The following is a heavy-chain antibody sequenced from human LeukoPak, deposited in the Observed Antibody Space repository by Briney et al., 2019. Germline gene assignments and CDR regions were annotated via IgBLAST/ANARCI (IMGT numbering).Heavy chain of an antibody. CDR2: ISSSSSYI. Sequence: PGGSLRLSCAASGFTFSSYSMNWVRQAPGKGLEWVSSISSSSSYIYYADSVKGRFTISRDNAKNSLYLQMNSLRAEDTAVYYCARGDVVGATTGFDYWGQGTLVIVSS. D-gene: IGHD1-26*01. V-gene: IGHV3-21*01. CDR1: GFTFSSYS. CDR3: ARGDVVGATTGFDY. J-gene: IGHJ4*02.